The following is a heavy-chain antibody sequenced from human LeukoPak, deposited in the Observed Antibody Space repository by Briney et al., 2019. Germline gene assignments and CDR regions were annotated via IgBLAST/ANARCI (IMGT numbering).Heavy chain of an antibody. D-gene: IGHD5-24*01. Sequence: SQTLSLTCAISGDSVSSNSAAWNWIRQSPSRGLEWLGRTCYRSKWYNDYAVSVKSRITINPDTSKNQFSLQLNSVTPEDTAIYYCANGPTKDGFHYYFDFWGQGTLVTVSS. CDR3: ANGPTKDGFHYYFDF. V-gene: IGHV6-1*01. CDR1: GDSVSSNSAA. J-gene: IGHJ4*02. CDR2: TCYRSKWYN.